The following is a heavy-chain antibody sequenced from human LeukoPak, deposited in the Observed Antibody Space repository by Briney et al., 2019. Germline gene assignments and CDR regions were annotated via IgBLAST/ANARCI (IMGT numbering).Heavy chain of an antibody. Sequence: ASVKVSCKASGYSFRNYDINWLRQAPGQGLEWMGWISAYNGNTNYAQKLQGRVTMTTDTSTSTAYMELRSLRSDDTAVYYCARDTSGSGSYRYWGQGTLVTVSS. J-gene: IGHJ4*02. V-gene: IGHV1-18*01. CDR2: ISAYNGNT. CDR1: GYSFRNYD. D-gene: IGHD3-10*01. CDR3: ARDTSGSGSYRY.